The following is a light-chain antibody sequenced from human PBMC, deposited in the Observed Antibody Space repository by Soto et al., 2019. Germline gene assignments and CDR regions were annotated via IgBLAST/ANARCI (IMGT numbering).Light chain of an antibody. CDR3: QQRSNWPPDLT. CDR2: DAS. V-gene: IGKV3-11*01. CDR1: QSVSSY. Sequence: EIVLTQSPATLSLSPGERATLSCRASQSVSSYLAWYQQKPGQAPRLLIYDASNRATGIPARFSGSGSGTDFTLTISCLEPADFAVYYCQQRSNWPPDLTFGGGTKVEIK. J-gene: IGKJ4*01.